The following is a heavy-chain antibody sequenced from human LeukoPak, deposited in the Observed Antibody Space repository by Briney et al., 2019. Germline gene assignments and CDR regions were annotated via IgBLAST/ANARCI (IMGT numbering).Heavy chain of an antibody. V-gene: IGHV4-38-2*02. CDR1: GYSISSGYY. Sequence: SETLSLTCTVSGYSISSGYYWGWIRQPPGKGLEWIGSIYHSGRTFYNPSLKSRVTISVDTSKNQFSLKLSSVTAADTAVYYCARTGIAVAGPDYWGQGTLVTVSS. J-gene: IGHJ4*02. CDR2: IYHSGRT. D-gene: IGHD6-19*01. CDR3: ARTGIAVAGPDY.